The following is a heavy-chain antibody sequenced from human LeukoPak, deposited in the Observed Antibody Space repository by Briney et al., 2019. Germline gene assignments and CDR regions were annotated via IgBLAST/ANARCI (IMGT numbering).Heavy chain of an antibody. D-gene: IGHD3-10*01. CDR3: ARDLTGLGYYFDH. V-gene: IGHV4-4*07. Sequence: PSETLSLTCSVSGGSISSFSWNWIRQPAGKGLEWIGRISTRGSDGRIYTRGNANYNPSLKSRVIISLDKSNNQFSLSLTSVTAADTAMYYCARDLTGLGYYFDHWGRGALVAVSS. CDR2: IYTRGNA. J-gene: IGHJ4*02. CDR1: GGSISSFS.